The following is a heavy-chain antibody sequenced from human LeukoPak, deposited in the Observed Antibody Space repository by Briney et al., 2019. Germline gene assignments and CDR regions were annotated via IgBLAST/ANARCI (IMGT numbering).Heavy chain of an antibody. Sequence: QPGGSLRLSCTTSGFTFSSYEMNWVRQAPGKGLEWVSYISSSSRAIFYADSVKGRFTISRDNAKNSLYLQMNSLRGEDTAVYYCAREGEWELRLDYWGQGTLVTVSS. D-gene: IGHD1-26*01. CDR3: AREGEWELRLDY. CDR1: GFTFSSYE. CDR2: ISSSSRAI. J-gene: IGHJ4*02. V-gene: IGHV3-48*03.